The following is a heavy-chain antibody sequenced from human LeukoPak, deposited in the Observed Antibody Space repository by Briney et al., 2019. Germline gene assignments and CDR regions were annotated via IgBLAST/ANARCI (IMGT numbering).Heavy chain of an antibody. V-gene: IGHV3-23*01. CDR2: IRGSGGST. CDR3: AKDDPIYCSSTSCYLT. J-gene: IGHJ5*02. CDR1: GFTFSSYA. Sequence: GGSLRLSFAASGFTFSSYAMSWFRQAPGKGLDWFSAIRGSGGSTYYADSVKGRFTISRDNSKNTLYLQMNSLRAEDTAVYYCAKDDPIYCSSTSCYLTWGQGTLVTVSS. D-gene: IGHD2-2*01.